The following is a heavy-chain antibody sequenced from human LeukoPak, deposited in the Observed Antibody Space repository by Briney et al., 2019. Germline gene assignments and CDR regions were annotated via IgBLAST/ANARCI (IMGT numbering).Heavy chain of an antibody. J-gene: IGHJ5*02. CDR3: ATPRQLLDNWFDP. CDR2: SYYSGST. V-gene: IGHV4-38-2*02. Sequence: SETLSLTCTVSGYSISSGYYWGWIRQPPGKGLEWIGRSYYSGSTYYNPSLKSRVTISVDTSKNQFSLKLSSVTAADTAVYSSATPRQLLDNWFDPWGQGTLVTVSS. D-gene: IGHD2-2*01. CDR1: GYSISSGYY.